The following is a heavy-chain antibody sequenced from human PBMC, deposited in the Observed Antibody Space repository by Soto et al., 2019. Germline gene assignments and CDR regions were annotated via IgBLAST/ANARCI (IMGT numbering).Heavy chain of an antibody. D-gene: IGHD5-12*01. V-gene: IGHV3-53*01. J-gene: IGHJ4*02. Sequence: EVQLVESGGGLIQPGGSLRLSCAASGFTISRNYMSWVRQAPGKWLEWVSVIYSAGNTYYADSVKGRFSISRDNSKNTVYLQMNSLRVEDTAVYYCARGRDGYNFLYEPTWGQGTLVTVSS. CDR1: GFTISRNY. CDR3: ARGRDGYNFLYEPT. CDR2: IYSAGNT.